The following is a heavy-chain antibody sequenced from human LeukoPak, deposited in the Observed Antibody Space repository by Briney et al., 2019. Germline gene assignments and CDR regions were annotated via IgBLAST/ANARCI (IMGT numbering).Heavy chain of an antibody. J-gene: IGHJ6*02. V-gene: IGHV4-61*01. D-gene: IGHD6-13*01. CDR2: IYYSGST. Sequence: SETLSLTCTVSGGSVSGGSYYWSWIRQPPGKGLEWIGYIYYSGSTNYNPSLKSRVTISVDTSKNQFSLKLSSVTAADTAVYYCARAAAAVSGMDVWGQGTTVTVSS. CDR1: GGSVSGGSYY. CDR3: ARAAAAVSGMDV.